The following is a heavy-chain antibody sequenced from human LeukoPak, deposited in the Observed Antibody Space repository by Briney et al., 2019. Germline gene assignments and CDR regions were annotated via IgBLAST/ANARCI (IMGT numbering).Heavy chain of an antibody. CDR3: ARRQPGYFDY. CDR1: GYTFTGYY. CDR2: INPNSGGT. D-gene: IGHD3-10*01. V-gene: IGHV1-2*02. J-gene: IGHJ4*02. Sequence: GASVKVSCKASGYTFTGYYMHWVRQAPGQGLEWMGWINPNSGGTNYAQKFQGRVTMTRDTSASTAYMELSSLRSDDMAVYYCARRQPGYFDYWGQGTLVTVSS.